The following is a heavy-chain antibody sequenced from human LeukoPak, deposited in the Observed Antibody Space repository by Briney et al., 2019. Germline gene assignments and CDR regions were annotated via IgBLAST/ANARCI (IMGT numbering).Heavy chain of an antibody. V-gene: IGHV4-34*01. CDR3: ARYGAAGTSHWLDY. J-gene: IGHJ4*02. CDR1: GGSFSGYY. Sequence: SETLSLTCAVYGGSFSGYYWSRIRQPPGKGLEWIGEINHSGSTNYNPSLKSRVTISVDTSKNQFSLKLSSVTAADTAVYYCARYGAAGTSHWLDYWGQGTLVTVSS. D-gene: IGHD1/OR15-1a*01. CDR2: INHSGST.